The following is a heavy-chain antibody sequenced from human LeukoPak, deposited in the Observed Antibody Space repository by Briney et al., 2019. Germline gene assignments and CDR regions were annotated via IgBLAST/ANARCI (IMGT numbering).Heavy chain of an antibody. Sequence: QPGGSLRLSCAASVFTFSNAWMSWVRQAPGKGLEWVSVIYSGGSTYYADSVKGRFTISRDNSKNTLYLQMNSLRAEDTAVYYCARDVRSGYFYYWGQGTLVTVSS. D-gene: IGHD3-22*01. V-gene: IGHV3-66*01. CDR3: ARDVRSGYFYY. CDR1: VFTFSNAW. CDR2: IYSGGST. J-gene: IGHJ4*02.